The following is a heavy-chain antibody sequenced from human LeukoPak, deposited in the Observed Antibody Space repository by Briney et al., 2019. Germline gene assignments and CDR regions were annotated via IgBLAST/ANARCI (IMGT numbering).Heavy chain of an antibody. CDR1: GGSITSHS. CDR3: ARDTDRRSSPGSWFDP. J-gene: IGHJ5*02. D-gene: IGHD2-15*01. V-gene: IGHV4-59*11. Sequence: SETLSLTCTVSGGSITSHSWSWIRQPPAKGLEWIGYIFYSGHTNYNPSLRSRVTISVDTSKTQFSLRLSSVTAAGTAVYYCARDTDRRSSPGSWFDPWGQGTLVTVSS. CDR2: IFYSGHT.